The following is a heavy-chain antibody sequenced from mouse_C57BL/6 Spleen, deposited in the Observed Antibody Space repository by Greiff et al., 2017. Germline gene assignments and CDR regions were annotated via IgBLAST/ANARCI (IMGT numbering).Heavy chain of an antibody. CDR3: AREELGRGYFDV. CDR2: INYDGSST. V-gene: IGHV5-16*01. D-gene: IGHD4-1*01. Sequence: EVQRVESEGGLVQPGSSMKLSCTASGFTFSDYYMAWVRQVPEKGLEWVANINYDGSSTYYLDSLKSRFIISRDNAKNILYLQMSSLKSEDTATYYCAREELGRGYFDVWGTGTTVTVSS. CDR1: GFTFSDYY. J-gene: IGHJ1*03.